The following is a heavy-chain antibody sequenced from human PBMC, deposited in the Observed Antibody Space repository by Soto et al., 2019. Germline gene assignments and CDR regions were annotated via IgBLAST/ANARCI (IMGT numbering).Heavy chain of an antibody. J-gene: IGHJ6*02. CDR3: AREPFAVDYGMDV. V-gene: IGHV3-74*01. Sequence: EVRLVESGGGLVQPGGSLRLSCAASGFTFSSYWMHWVRQAPGKGLVWVSRINNDGSGTHYADSVKSRFTISRDNAKNTLYLQMNSLGAADTDVDYCAREPFAVDYGMDVWCHCTTVTVSS. D-gene: IGHD2-15*01. CDR1: GFTFSSYW. CDR2: INNDGSGT.